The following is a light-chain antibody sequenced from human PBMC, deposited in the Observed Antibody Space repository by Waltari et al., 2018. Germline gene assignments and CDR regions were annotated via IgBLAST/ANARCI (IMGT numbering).Light chain of an antibody. CDR2: QNN. CDR3: QAWDSTSLVV. CDR1: KLGHKY. Sequence: SYELTQPASLSVSPGQTASIPCSGDKLGHKYVCWYQQKPGQSPLLIIFQNNKRPSGIPERFSGSSSGNTATLTITGAQVLDEADYYCQAWDSTSLVVFGGGTELTVL. J-gene: IGLJ2*01. V-gene: IGLV3-1*01.